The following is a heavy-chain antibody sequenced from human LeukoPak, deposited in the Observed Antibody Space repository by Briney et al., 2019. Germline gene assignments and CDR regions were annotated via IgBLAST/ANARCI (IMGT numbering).Heavy chain of an antibody. Sequence: SETLSLTCTVSGGSISSFYWSWIRQPPGKGLEWIGYIYYSGNTNYNPSLKNRVTISVDTSKNQFSLKLSSVTAADTAVYYCARGYSGSYGRFDYWGQGTLATVSS. J-gene: IGHJ4*02. V-gene: IGHV4-59*01. D-gene: IGHD1-26*01. CDR2: IYYSGNT. CDR3: ARGYSGSYGRFDY. CDR1: GGSISSFY.